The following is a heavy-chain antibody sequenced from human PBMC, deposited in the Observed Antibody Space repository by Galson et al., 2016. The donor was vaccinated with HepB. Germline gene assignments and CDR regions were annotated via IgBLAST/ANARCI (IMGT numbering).Heavy chain of an antibody. CDR3: TRDGDYYGMSYFDY. V-gene: IGHV3-49*04. CDR2: IRSKAYGGTT. CDR1: GFTFGDYA. Sequence: SLRLSCATSGFTFGDYAMNWVRLAPGKGLEWVGFIRSKAYGGTTQYAASLKGRFTISRDESKSIAYLQVNSLKTEDTAVYYCTRDGDYYGMSYFDYWGQGARVTVSS. D-gene: IGHD3-10*01. J-gene: IGHJ4*02.